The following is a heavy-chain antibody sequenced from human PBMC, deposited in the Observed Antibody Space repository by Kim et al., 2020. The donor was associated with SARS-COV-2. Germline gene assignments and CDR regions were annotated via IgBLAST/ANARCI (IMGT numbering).Heavy chain of an antibody. J-gene: IGHJ3*02. V-gene: IGHV3-49*03. CDR1: GFTFGNYA. CDR2: IRSEAYGGTI. Sequence: GGSLRLSCAASGFTFGNYAMSWFRQAPGKGLEWVGFIRSEAYGGTIEYAASVEGRFTIPRDASKSIAYLQINNLKTEDTALYYCTRAFTNLAFDIWGQGT. D-gene: IGHD3-3*01. CDR3: TRAFTNLAFDI.